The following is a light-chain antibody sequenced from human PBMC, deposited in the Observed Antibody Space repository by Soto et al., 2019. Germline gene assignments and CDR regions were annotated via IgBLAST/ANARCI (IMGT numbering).Light chain of an antibody. J-gene: IGKJ1*01. V-gene: IGKV3-20*01. Sequence: EIVWTQSPVRLSLAPGEGATLSCRASQSVSSNYLAWYQQKPGQAPRLLIYGASSRATGIPDRFSGSGSGTDFTLTISRLEPEDFAVYYCQHYGSSPETFGQGTKVDIK. CDR2: GAS. CDR3: QHYGSSPET. CDR1: QSVSSNY.